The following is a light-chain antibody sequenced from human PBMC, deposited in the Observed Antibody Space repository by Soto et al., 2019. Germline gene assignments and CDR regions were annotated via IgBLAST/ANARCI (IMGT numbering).Light chain of an antibody. CDR3: QQYYRFPYT. CDR2: WAS. V-gene: IGKV4-1*01. J-gene: IGKJ2*01. Sequence: DIVMTQSPDSLAVSLGERATINCKSSQSVLSSSNNKNFLAWYQQKPGQSPKLLIYWASTRESGVPDRFSGSGSGTDFTRTISSLQAEDVAVYYCQQYYRFPYTFGQGTKLEIK. CDR1: QSVLSSSNNKNF.